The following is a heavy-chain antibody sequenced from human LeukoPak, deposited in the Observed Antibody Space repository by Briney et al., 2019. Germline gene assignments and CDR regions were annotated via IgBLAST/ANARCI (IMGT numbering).Heavy chain of an antibody. CDR3: ARAVGLATATLRMDV. D-gene: IGHD2-21*02. CDR1: GGTFSSYA. J-gene: IGHJ6*02. CDR2: INPSGGST. V-gene: IGHV1-46*01. Sequence: ASVKVSCKASGGTFSSYAISWVRQAPGQGLEWMGIINPSGGSTSYAQKFQGRVTMTRDTSTSTVYMELSSLRSEDTAVYYCARAVGLATATLRMDVWGQGTTVTVSS.